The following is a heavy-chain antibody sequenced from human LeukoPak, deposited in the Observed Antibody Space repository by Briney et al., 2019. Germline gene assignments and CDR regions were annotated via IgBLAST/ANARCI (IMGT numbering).Heavy chain of an antibody. J-gene: IGHJ4*02. CDR1: GFTFSSYA. Sequence: GGSLRLSCSASGFTFSSYAMYWVRQAPGKGLEYVSGISSNGGSTYYADSVKGRFTISGDNSKNTLYLQMSSLRAEDTAVYYCVKITSSSGGDYWGQGTLVTVSS. CDR2: ISSNGGST. D-gene: IGHD6-19*01. V-gene: IGHV3-64D*09. CDR3: VKITSSSGGDY.